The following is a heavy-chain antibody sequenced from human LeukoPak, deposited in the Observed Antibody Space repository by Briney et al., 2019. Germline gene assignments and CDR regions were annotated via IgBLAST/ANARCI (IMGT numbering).Heavy chain of an antibody. CDR1: GYTFTSYG. CDR2: IIPIFGTA. Sequence: SVKVSCKASGYTFTSYGISWVRQAPGQGLEWMGGIIPIFGTANYAQKFQGRVTITADESTSTAYMELSSLRSEDTAVYYCARDRAPGCSSTSCYGAYYYYYMDVWGKGTTVTISS. V-gene: IGHV1-69*13. D-gene: IGHD2-2*01. CDR3: ARDRAPGCSSTSCYGAYYYYYMDV. J-gene: IGHJ6*03.